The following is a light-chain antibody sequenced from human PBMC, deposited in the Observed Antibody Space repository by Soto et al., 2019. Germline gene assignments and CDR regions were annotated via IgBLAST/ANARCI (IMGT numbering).Light chain of an antibody. J-gene: IGKJ1*01. V-gene: IGKV3-20*01. CDR3: QQYCGSPRT. CDR1: QSIGVNF. CDR2: GAS. Sequence: EIVLTQSPGTLSLSPGEGATLSCRASQSIGVNFLAWYQQRRGQAPRLLIHGASNRATGIPDRFSGSGSGTDFKLTITRLEPDDFAVYYCQQYCGSPRTFGKGTKVEVK.